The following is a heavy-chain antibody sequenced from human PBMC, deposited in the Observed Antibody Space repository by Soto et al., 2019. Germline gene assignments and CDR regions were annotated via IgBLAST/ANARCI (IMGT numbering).Heavy chain of an antibody. V-gene: IGHV3-23*01. CDR1: GFTFSSYA. D-gene: IGHD3-22*01. CDR3: AKVFYYYDSSGYYYYDL. J-gene: IGHJ4*02. Sequence: GGSLRLSCAASGFTFSSYAVSWVRQAPGKGPEWISSISGSGSTIYYADSVKGRFTISGDNSKNTLYLQMSSLRAEDTAVYYCAKVFYYYDSSGYYYYDLWLQATLVSGSS. CDR2: ISGSGSTI.